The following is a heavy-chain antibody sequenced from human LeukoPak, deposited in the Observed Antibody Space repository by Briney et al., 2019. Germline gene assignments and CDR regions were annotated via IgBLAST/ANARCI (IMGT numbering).Heavy chain of an antibody. J-gene: IGHJ4*02. CDR2: ISGSGAST. D-gene: IGHD3-10*01. CDR3: ARAAYGSGSYYFDY. V-gene: IGHV3-23*01. Sequence: GGSLRLSCAASGFTFSSYAMSWVRQAPGKGLEWVSAISGSGASTYYADSVKGRFTISRDNSKNTLYVQMNSLRAEDTAVYYCARAAYGSGSYYFDYWGQGTLVTVSS. CDR1: GFTFSSYA.